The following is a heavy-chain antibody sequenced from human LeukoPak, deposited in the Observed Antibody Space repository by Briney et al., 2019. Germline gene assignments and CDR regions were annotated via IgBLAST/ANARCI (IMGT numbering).Heavy chain of an antibody. J-gene: IGHJ3*02. D-gene: IGHD3-3*01. V-gene: IGHV4-4*07. CDR2: IYSTGST. CDR1: GDSISSYY. CDR3: ATTTSILAFDI. Sequence: SETLPLTCTVSGDSISSYYCNWIRQPAGKGLEYIGRIYSTGSTNYNPSLKSRVTMSVDTSKNHFSLKLSSVTAADTAVYYCATTTSILAFDIWGQGTMVTVSS.